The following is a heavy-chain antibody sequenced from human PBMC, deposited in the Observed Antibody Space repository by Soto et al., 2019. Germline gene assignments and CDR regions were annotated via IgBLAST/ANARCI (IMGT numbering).Heavy chain of an antibody. CDR2: INPNRGGT. V-gene: IGHV1-2*02. Sequence: QVQLVQSGAEVKKPGASVKVSCKASGYTFTDHHLHWVRQAPGQGLEWMGWINPNRGGTKYAQKFQGRVTMTRDTSISTVYVELSRLSSDDTAIYFCARDRMYMSSYLGDAGGELDFWGQRTLVTVSS. CDR3: ARDRMYMSSYLGDAGGELDF. D-gene: IGHD6-6*01. CDR1: GYTFTDHH. J-gene: IGHJ4*02.